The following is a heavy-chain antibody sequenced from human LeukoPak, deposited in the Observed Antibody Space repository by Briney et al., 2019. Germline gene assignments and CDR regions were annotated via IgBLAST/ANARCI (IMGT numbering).Heavy chain of an antibody. CDR2: ISYDGSNK. CDR1: GFTFSNYG. V-gene: IGHV3-30*18. CDR3: AKQRVVGATSFDH. D-gene: IGHD1-26*01. Sequence: GGSLRLSCAASGFTFSNYGMHWVRQAPGKGLEWVAVISYDGSNKYYGDSVKGRFTISRGDSKNTLYLQMNSLRGEDTAVYYCAKQRVVGATSFDHWGQGTLVTVSS. J-gene: IGHJ4*02.